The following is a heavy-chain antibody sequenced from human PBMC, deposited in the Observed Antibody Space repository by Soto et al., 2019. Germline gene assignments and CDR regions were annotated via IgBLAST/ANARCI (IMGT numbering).Heavy chain of an antibody. V-gene: IGHV4-4*07. CDR2: IYTSGST. CDR3: AIAHRYCSSTSCYEPDYYYGMDV. CDR1: GGSISSYY. D-gene: IGHD2-2*01. Sequence: SETLSLTCTVSGGSISSYYWSWIRQPAWKGPEWIGRIYTSGSTNYNPSLKSRVTMSVDTSKNQFSLKLSSVTAADTAVYYCAIAHRYCSSTSCYEPDYYYGMDVWGQGTTVTVCS. J-gene: IGHJ6*02.